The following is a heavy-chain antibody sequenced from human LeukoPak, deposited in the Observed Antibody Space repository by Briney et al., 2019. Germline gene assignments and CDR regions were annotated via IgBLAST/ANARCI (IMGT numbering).Heavy chain of an antibody. V-gene: IGHV3-21*01. J-gene: IGHJ4*02. D-gene: IGHD5-18*01. CDR1: GFTFSSYS. Sequence: GGSLRLSCAASGFTFSSYSMNWVRQAPGKGLEWVSSISSSSSCIYYADSVKGRFTISRDNAKNSLYLQMNSLRAEDTAVYYCARDIDTAMATEDYWGQGTLVTVSS. CDR2: ISSSSSCI. CDR3: ARDIDTAMATEDY.